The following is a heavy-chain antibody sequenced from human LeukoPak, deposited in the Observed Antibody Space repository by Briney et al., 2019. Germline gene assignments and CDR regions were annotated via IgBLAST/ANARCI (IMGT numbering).Heavy chain of an antibody. V-gene: IGHV3-21*01. Sequence: RPGGSLRLSCAASGFTFSSYNMNWVRQAPGKGLEWVSSISSSSDYIYYADSVKGRFTISRDNAKNSLYLQMKSLRAEDTAVYFCAKVRYYYGSGTYYNGPSDYWGQGTLVTVSS. J-gene: IGHJ4*02. D-gene: IGHD3-10*01. CDR1: GFTFSSYN. CDR3: AKVRYYYGSGTYYNGPSDY. CDR2: ISSSSDYI.